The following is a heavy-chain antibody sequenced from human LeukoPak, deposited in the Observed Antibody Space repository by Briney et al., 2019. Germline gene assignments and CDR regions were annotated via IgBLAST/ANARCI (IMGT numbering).Heavy chain of an antibody. CDR3: ARVAPGYTYAYGAPYYFDN. J-gene: IGHJ4*02. V-gene: IGHV3-30*02. CDR1: GFTFSSHD. CDR2: IRYDGSNK. D-gene: IGHD5-18*01. Sequence: PGGSLRLSCAASGFTFSSHDMHWVRQAPGKGLEWVATIRYDGSNKYYADSVKGRFTISRDNSKNTLYLQMNSLRAEDTALYYCARVAPGYTYAYGAPYYFDNWGQGTLVTVSS.